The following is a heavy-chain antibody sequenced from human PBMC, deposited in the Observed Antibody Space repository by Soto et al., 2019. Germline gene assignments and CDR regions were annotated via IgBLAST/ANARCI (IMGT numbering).Heavy chain of an antibody. CDR3: ARLSDDY. CDR2: IYYSGST. D-gene: IGHD3-3*02. Sequence: SETLSLTCTVSGGSISSSSYYWGWIRQPPGEGLEWIGSIYYSGSTYYNPSLKSRVTISVDTSKNQFSLKLSSVTAADTAVYYCARLSDDYWGQGTLVTVSS. V-gene: IGHV4-39*01. J-gene: IGHJ4*02. CDR1: GGSISSSSYY.